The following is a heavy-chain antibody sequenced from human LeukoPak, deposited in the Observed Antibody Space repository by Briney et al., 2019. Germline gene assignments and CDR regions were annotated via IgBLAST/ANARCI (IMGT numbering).Heavy chain of an antibody. CDR1: GFTFSNEA. CDR3: AKGKQQLVPDY. D-gene: IGHD6-13*01. CDR2: ISPGGGTT. V-gene: IGHV3-23*01. J-gene: IGHJ4*02. Sequence: PGGSLRLSCAVSGFTFSNEAMGWVRQLRGGGLEWVSTISPGGGTTYYAESMKGRFTISRDNSKSTLYLEMNSLRAEDTAVYYCAKGKQQLVPDYWGQGTLVTVSS.